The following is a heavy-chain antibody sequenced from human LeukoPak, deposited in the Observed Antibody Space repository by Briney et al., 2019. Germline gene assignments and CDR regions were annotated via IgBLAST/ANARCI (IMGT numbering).Heavy chain of an antibody. J-gene: IGHJ6*02. CDR1: GFTFDDHA. D-gene: IGHD3-3*01. V-gene: IGHV3-9*01. Sequence: PGGSLRLSCAASGFTFDDHAMHWVRQAPGKGLEWVSGISWNSGSIGYADSVKGRFTISRDNAKNSLYLQMNSLRAEDTALYYCAKDRGGDYYYGMDVWGQGTTVTVSS. CDR2: ISWNSGSI. CDR3: AKDRGGDYYYGMDV.